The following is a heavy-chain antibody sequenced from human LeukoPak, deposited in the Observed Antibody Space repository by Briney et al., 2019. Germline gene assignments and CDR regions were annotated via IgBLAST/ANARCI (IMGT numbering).Heavy chain of an antibody. Sequence: SETLSLTCTVSGGSISSYYWSWIRQPPGKGLEWIGYIYYSGSTNYNPSLKSRVTLSVDTSKNQFSLKLSSVTAADTAVYYCARYLSYYYGMDVWGQGTTVTVSS. CDR1: GGSISSYY. J-gene: IGHJ6*02. V-gene: IGHV4-59*01. CDR3: ARYLSYYYGMDV. CDR2: IYYSGST.